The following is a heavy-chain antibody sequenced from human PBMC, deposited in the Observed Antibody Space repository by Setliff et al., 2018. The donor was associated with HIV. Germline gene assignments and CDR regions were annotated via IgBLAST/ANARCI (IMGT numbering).Heavy chain of an antibody. D-gene: IGHD3-3*01. CDR2: IHTSGSS. V-gene: IGHV4-61*09. CDR3: ARPSLGIGGGSIFDS. J-gene: IGHJ4*02. CDR1: GGSISSGSYY. Sequence: PSETLSLTCTVSGGSISSGSYYWSWIRQPAGKGLEWIGHIHTSGSSSYNPSLKSRVIISLDTSKNQISLKLNSVTAADTAVYYCARPSLGIGGGSIFDSWGRGALVTVSS.